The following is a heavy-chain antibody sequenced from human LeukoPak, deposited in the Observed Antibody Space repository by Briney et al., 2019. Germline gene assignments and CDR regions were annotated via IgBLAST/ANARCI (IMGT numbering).Heavy chain of an antibody. CDR2: ISGSGGST. Sequence: AGGALRLSCGAPGFTLCSYAMGLGRPAPGEGLEWVSAISGSGGSTYYADSVKGRFTISRHNSKNTLYLQMNSLRAEDTAVYYCGYYYYGMDVWGQGTTVTVSS. CDR1: GFTLCSYA. J-gene: IGHJ6*02. V-gene: IGHV3-23*01. CDR3: GYYYYGMDV.